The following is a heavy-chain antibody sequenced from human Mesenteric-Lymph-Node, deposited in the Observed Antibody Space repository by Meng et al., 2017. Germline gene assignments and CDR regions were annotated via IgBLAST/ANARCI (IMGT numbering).Heavy chain of an antibody. CDR3: ARAYSSGWSITGGWYFDY. Sequence: GESLKISCAASGFTFSSYGMHWVRQAPGKGLEWVAVIWYDGSNKYYADSVKGRFTISRDNAKNSLYLQMNSLRAEDTALYYCARAYSSGWSITGGWYFDYWGQGTLVTVSS. CDR2: IWYDGSNK. J-gene: IGHJ4*02. V-gene: IGHV3-33*01. D-gene: IGHD6-19*01. CDR1: GFTFSSYG.